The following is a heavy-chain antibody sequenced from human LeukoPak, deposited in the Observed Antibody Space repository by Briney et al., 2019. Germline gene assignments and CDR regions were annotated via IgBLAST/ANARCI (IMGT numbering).Heavy chain of an antibody. V-gene: IGHV3-30*18. Sequence: GGSLGLSCAASGFTFSSYGMHWVRQAPGKGLEWVAVISYDGSNKYYGDSVKGRFTISRDNSKNTLYLQMNSLRAEDTAVYYCAKDRRDGFIDYWGQGTLVTVSS. D-gene: IGHD5-24*01. CDR1: GFTFSSYG. J-gene: IGHJ4*02. CDR3: AKDRRDGFIDY. CDR2: ISYDGSNK.